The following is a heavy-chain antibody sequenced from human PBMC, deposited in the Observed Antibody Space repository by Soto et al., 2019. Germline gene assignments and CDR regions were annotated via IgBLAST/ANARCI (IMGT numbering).Heavy chain of an antibody. J-gene: IGHJ4*02. D-gene: IGHD2-21*02. CDR3: AKDDISGDGLWLVSD. V-gene: IGHV3-13*01. Sequence: EVQLVQSGGGLVNPGGSLRLSCAGSGFTFSSYAMHWVRQAPGKGLEWVSAIGTGGGTYYADSVKGRFTISRDNAKNSLYLHMNSLRAEDTGMYYCAKDDISGDGLWLVSDWGQGTLVTVS. CDR1: GFTFSSYA. CDR2: IGTGGGT.